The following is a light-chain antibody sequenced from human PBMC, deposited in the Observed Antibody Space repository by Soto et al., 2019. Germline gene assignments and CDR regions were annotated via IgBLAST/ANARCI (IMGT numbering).Light chain of an antibody. V-gene: IGKV1-27*01. CDR2: AAS. CDR1: QGIKNY. Sequence: DIEVSYQPSSLSESVGDRVTITCRASQGIKNYLAWYQQKPGETPKLLIYAASTLESGIPPRFSGSGSGTDFTLTSKNLQPEDGATYYCQRYYNAPFTFGGGTKVDIK. J-gene: IGKJ4*01. CDR3: QRYYNAPFT.